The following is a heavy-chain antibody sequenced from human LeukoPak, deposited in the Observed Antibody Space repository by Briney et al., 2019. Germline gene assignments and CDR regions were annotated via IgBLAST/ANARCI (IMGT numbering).Heavy chain of an antibody. J-gene: IGHJ3*02. CDR2: ISGSGGST. V-gene: IGHV3-23*01. CDR3: ARRRWDLLHWGPDALEI. D-gene: IGHD1-26*01. Sequence: GGSLRLSCAASGFTFSSYAMSWVRQAPGKGLEWVSAISGSGGSTYYADSVKGRFTISRDNSKNTLYLQMNSLRAEDTAVYYCARRRWDLLHWGPDALEIWGQGTVVTVSS. CDR1: GFTFSSYA.